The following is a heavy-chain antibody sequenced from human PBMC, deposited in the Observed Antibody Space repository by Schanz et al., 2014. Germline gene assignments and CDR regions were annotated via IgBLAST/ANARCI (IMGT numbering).Heavy chain of an antibody. J-gene: IGHJ3*02. CDR3: ANDRWQATVMVDAFDI. V-gene: IGHV3-23*04. CDR1: GFTFSSYL. CDR2: IGGSGGST. Sequence: EVQLVESGGGLVQPGGSLTLSCAASGFTFSSYLMSWVRQAPGKGLEWVSGIGGSGGSTDYADSVKGRFTISRDNSKNTVHLQMKSMNAQDPDVSFCANDRWQATVMVDAFDIWGQGTKVTVSS. D-gene: IGHD4-4*01.